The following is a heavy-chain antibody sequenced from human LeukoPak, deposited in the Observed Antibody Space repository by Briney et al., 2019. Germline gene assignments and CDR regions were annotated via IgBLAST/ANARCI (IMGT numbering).Heavy chain of an antibody. D-gene: IGHD3-10*01. CDR3: ARVNMVRGVITYYYYCYMDV. CDR2: IYYSGST. J-gene: IGHJ6*03. V-gene: IGHV4-59*11. CDR1: GGSISSHY. Sequence: SETLSLTCTVSGGSISSHYWSWIRQPPGKGLEWIGYIYYSGSTNYNPSLKSRVTISVDTSKNQSSLKLSSVTAADTAVYYCARVNMVRGVITYYYYCYMDVWGKGTTVTVSS.